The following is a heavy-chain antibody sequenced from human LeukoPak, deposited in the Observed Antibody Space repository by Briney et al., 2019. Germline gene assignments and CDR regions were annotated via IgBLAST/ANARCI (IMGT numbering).Heavy chain of an antibody. CDR2: ISASGGST. CDR3: AKKETTVTTFFEN. V-gene: IGHV3-23*01. J-gene: IGHJ4*02. Sequence: PGGSLRLSCAAPGFTFRSYAMSWVRQAPGKGLEWVSDISASGGSTYYKDSGKGRFTISRDNSKNTLYLQMNSLRAEDTAVYYCAKKETTVTTFFENWGQGTLVTVSS. CDR1: GFTFRSYA. D-gene: IGHD4-17*01.